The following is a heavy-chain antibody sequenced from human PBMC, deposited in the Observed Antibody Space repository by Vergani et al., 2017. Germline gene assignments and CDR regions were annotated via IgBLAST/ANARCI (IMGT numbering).Heavy chain of an antibody. D-gene: IGHD3-10*01. V-gene: IGHV3-21*01. J-gene: IGHJ4*02. CDR2: ISSSSSYI. Sequence: EVQLVESGGGLVKPGGSLRLSCAASGFTFSSYSMNWVRQAPGKGLEWVSSISSSSSYIYYADSVKGRFTISRDNAKNSLYLQMNSLRAEDTAVYYCARGTDPGEPYILPLYFDYWGQGTLVTVSS. CDR1: GFTFSSYS. CDR3: ARGTDPGEPYILPLYFDY.